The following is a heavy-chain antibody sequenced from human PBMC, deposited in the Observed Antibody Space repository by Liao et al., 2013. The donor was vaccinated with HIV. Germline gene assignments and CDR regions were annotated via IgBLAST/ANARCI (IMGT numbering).Heavy chain of an antibody. Sequence: QLQLQESGPGLVKPSETLSLTCTVSGGSISSSSYYWGWIRQPPGKGLEWIGYIYYSGSTYYNPSLKSRVTISVDTSKNQFSLKLSSVTAADTAVYYCASSGSYFVGDWGQGTLVTVSS. J-gene: IGHJ4*02. CDR2: IYYSGST. D-gene: IGHD1-26*01. CDR3: ASSGSYFVGD. CDR1: GGSISSSSYY. V-gene: IGHV4-30-4*08.